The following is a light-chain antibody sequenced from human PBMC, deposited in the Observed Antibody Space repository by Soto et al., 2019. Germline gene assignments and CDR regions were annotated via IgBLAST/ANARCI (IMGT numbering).Light chain of an antibody. CDR2: YDS. J-gene: IGLJ2*01. CDR1: NIGSKS. V-gene: IGLV3-21*04. Sequence: SYELTQPPSVSVAPGKTARITCGGNNIGSKSVHWYQQKPGQAPVLVIYYDSDRPSGIPERFCGSNSGNTATLTISRVEAGDEADYYCQVWDSSSDDVVFGGGTKVTVL. CDR3: QVWDSSSDDVV.